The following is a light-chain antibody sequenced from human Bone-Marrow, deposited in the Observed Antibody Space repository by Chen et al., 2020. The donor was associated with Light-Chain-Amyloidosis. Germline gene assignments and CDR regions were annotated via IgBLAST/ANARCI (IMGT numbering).Light chain of an antibody. CDR3: HASLGGSQGV. CDR2: EDD. Sequence: NCMLTQPHSVSESPGKTVISSWNRSRGSIATDYVQWYQQRPGSSPTTVLYEDDQRPSGVPVRFSCSIDRSSNSASLTLSGLKTDDEAYNYCHASLGGSQGVFGGGTKLTVL. CDR1: RGSIATDY. V-gene: IGLV6-57*01. J-gene: IGLJ3*02.